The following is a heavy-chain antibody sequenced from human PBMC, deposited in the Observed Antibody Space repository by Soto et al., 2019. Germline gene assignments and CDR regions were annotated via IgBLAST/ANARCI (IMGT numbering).Heavy chain of an antibody. CDR1: GGSFSGYY. D-gene: IGHD2-2*03. V-gene: IGHV4-34*01. J-gene: IGHJ5*02. CDR3: ARLGIVVVPAAMRWFDP. CDR2: INHSGST. Sequence: QVQLQQWGAGLLKPSGTLSLTCAVYGGSFSGYYWSWIRQPPGKGLEWIGEINHSGSTNYNPSLKSRVTISVDTSKNQFSLKLSSVTAADTAVYYCARLGIVVVPAAMRWFDPWGQGTLVTVSS.